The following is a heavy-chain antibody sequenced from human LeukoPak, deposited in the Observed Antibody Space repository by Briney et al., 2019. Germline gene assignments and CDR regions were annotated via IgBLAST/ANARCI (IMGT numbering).Heavy chain of an antibody. CDR3: AKFAQKQLWPHNYYYYMDV. V-gene: IGHV3-30*18. D-gene: IGHD5-18*01. CDR1: GITFSRYG. Sequence: GRSLRLSCAASGITFSRYGMHWVRQAPGKGLEWVAVVSYDGSDKNYIESVKGRFTISRDNAKNSLYLQMNSLRAEDMALYYCAKFAQKQLWPHNYYYYMDVWGKGTTVTVSS. CDR2: VSYDGSDK. J-gene: IGHJ6*03.